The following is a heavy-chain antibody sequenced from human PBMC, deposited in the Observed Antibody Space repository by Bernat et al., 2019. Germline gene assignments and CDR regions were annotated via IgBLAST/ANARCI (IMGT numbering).Heavy chain of an antibody. V-gene: IGHV4-34*01. CDR1: GGSFSGYY. CDR2: INHSGST. D-gene: IGHD3-10*01. Sequence: QVQLQQWGAGLLKPSETLSLTCAVYGGSFSGYYWSWIRQPPGKGLEWIGEINHSGSTNYNPSLKSRVTISVDTSKNQFSLKLSSVTAADTAVYYCARVPQGDPKIDYCSGSYYRYYYGMDVWGQGTTVTVSS. CDR3: ARVPQGDPKIDYCSGSYYRYYYGMDV. J-gene: IGHJ6*02.